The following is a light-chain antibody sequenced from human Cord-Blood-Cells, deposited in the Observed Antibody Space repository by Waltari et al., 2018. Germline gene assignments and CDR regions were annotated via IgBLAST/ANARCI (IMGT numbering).Light chain of an antibody. V-gene: IGLV2-14*01. CDR3: SSYTSSSTWV. J-gene: IGLJ3*02. CDR1: SSDVGGYNY. Sequence: QSALTQPASVSGSPGQSITISCTGTSSDVGGYNYVSWYQQPPGKAPKLMSYDVSKRPSGVSNRFSGSKSGNTASLTISGLQAEDEADYYCSSYTSSSTWVFGGGTKLTVL. CDR2: DVS.